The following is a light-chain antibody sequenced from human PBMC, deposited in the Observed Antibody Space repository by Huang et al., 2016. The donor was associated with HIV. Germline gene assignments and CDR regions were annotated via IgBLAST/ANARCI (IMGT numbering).Light chain of an antibody. CDR1: QDISSY. CDR2: ATS. Sequence: DIQMTQSPSSVSASVGERVTITCRASQDISSYVAWYKQKPGKAPKRLIYATSTLQSGVPTRFSGSSSGTEFTLTISSLQPEDFTTYYCQQTDRFSITFGQGTRLEIK. CDR3: QQTDRFSIT. V-gene: IGKV1-12*01. J-gene: IGKJ5*01.